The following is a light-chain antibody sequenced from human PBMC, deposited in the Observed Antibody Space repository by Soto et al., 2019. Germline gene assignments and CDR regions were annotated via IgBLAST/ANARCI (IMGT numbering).Light chain of an antibody. J-gene: IGLJ2*01. CDR2: EVS. CDR1: SSAVGSYNL. V-gene: IGLV2-23*02. Sequence: QSVLTQPASVSGSPGQSIPISCTGTSSAVGSYNLVSWYQQHPGKAPKLMIYEVSKRPSGVSNRFSGSKSGNTASLTISGLQAEDEADYYCCSYAGSSTFVVFGGGTKLTVL. CDR3: CSYAGSSTFVV.